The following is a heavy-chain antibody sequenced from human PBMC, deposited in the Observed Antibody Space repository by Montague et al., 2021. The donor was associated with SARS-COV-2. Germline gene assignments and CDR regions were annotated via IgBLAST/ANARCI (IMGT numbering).Heavy chain of an antibody. CDR2: VAHDGSVK. CDR1: GFTFSDYG. D-gene: IGHD6-13*01. J-gene: IGHJ4*02. V-gene: IGHV3-30*18. CDR3: AKGGSAFSSSWFDC. Sequence: SLRLSCPASGFTFSDYGMQWVRQSPDKGLEWVAVVAHDGSVKKYAESVKGRFTISRDNSQKTVSLQMDSLRVEDSGVYYCAKGGSAFSSSWFDCWGQGTLVTVSS.